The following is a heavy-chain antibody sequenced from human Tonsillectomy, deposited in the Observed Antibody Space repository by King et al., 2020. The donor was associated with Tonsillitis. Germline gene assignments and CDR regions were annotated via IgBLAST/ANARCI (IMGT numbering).Heavy chain of an antibody. V-gene: IGHV3-7*01. CDR2: INQDGSEK. CDR1: GFTFSDYW. CDR3: AGADTGVYYGQPGMDV. Sequence: VQLVESGGGLVQPGGSLRLSCAASGFTFSDYWMNWVRQAPGKGLEWVANINQDGSEKFYVDSVKGRFTISRDNAKNSLYLTMNSLRTDDTAVYYCAGADTGVYYGQPGMDVWGQGTTVTVSS. D-gene: IGHD5/OR15-5a*01. J-gene: IGHJ6*02.